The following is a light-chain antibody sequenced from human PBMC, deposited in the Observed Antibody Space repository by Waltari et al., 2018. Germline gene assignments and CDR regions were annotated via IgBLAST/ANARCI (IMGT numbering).Light chain of an antibody. CDR2: GNT. Sequence: QSILTQPPSVSGAPGQRVTISCTGRSPNIGAGYDVHWYQHLAGTAPKLPIYGNTNRPSGVPDRFSGSKAATSASLVITGLQAEDEANYYCQSYDRSLSDVLFGGGTKLAVL. J-gene: IGLJ2*01. V-gene: IGLV1-40*01. CDR3: QSYDRSLSDVL. CDR1: SPNIGAGYD.